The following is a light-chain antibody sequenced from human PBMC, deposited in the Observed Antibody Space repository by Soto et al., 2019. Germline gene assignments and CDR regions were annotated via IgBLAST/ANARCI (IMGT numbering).Light chain of an antibody. V-gene: IGKV2D-29*01. CDR3: MQSIQLPRT. CDR2: XXX. Sequence: IVMTQTPLSLSVTPGQPASISCKSIQSLLQSDGNTYFYWYLXNPGXPXXLXXXXXXXXFSGVPDRFSGSGSGTDFTLKISRVEAEDVGVYYCMQSIQLPRTFGQGTKV. J-gene: IGKJ1*01. CDR1: QSLLQSDGNTY.